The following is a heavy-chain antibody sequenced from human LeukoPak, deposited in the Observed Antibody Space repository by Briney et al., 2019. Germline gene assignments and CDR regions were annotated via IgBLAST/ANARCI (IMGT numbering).Heavy chain of an antibody. Sequence: PSQTLSLTCTVSVGCISSSCYCWSWIRQHPGKGLEWIGYIYYSGSTYYNPSLKSRVTISVDTSKNQFSLKLSSVTAADTAVYYCVAQLLYPYYFDYWGQGTLVTVSS. D-gene: IGHD2-2*02. CDR2: IYYSGST. V-gene: IGHV4-31*03. J-gene: IGHJ4*02. CDR1: VGCISSSCYC. CDR3: VAQLLYPYYFDY.